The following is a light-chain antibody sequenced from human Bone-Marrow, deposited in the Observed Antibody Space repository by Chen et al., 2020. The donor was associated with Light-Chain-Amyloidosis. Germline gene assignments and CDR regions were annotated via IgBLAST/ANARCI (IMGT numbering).Light chain of an antibody. CDR1: GSNIGGHS. Sequence: QSPLTPPPSASGTPGQSVTTAFPGSGSNIGGHSVNWYQHLPGTAPQLVIFNNHKRPSGVPDRFSGSRSGTSASLAISGLQADDEGDYYCAAWDDSLRTYLFGGGTKLTVL. J-gene: IGLJ3*02. CDR2: NNH. CDR3: AAWDDSLRTYL. V-gene: IGLV1-44*01.